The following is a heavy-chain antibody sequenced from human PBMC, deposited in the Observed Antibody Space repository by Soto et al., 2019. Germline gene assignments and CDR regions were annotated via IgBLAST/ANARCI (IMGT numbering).Heavy chain of an antibody. D-gene: IGHD3-9*01. V-gene: IGHV3-74*01. CDR3: ARVFYQYYDILTGTLDV. CDR2: INSDGSST. Sequence: PGGSLRLSCAASGFTFSSYWMHWVRQAPGKGLVWVSRINSDGSSTSYADSVKGRFTISRDNAKNTLYLQMNSLRAEDTAVYYCARVFYQYYDILTGTLDVWGQGTTVTVSS. J-gene: IGHJ6*02. CDR1: GFTFSSYW.